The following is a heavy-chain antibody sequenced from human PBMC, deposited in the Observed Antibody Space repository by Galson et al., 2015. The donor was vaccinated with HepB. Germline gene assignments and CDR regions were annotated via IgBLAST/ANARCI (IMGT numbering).Heavy chain of an antibody. J-gene: IGHJ4*02. Sequence: PALVKPTQTLTLTCTFSGFSLSTSGVGVGWTRQPPGKALEWLALIYWNDDKRYSPSLKTRLTITKDTSKNQVVLTMTNMDPVDTGTYYCAHSRKLGMNFDYWGQGTLVTVSS. D-gene: IGHD7-27*01. V-gene: IGHV2-5*01. CDR1: GFSLSTSGVG. CDR2: IYWNDDK. CDR3: AHSRKLGMNFDY.